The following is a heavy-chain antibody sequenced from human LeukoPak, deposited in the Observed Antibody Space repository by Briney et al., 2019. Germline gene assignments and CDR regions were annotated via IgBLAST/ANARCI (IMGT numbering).Heavy chain of an antibody. CDR1: GFTFSIYE. Sequence: GGSLRLSCAASGFTFSIYEMNWVRQAPGKGLEWLSHTSTSGNTIHYANSVEGRFTISRDDAKNSLYLQMNSLRADDTAVYYCARDFHRYCYDCGDYYTTFDIWGQGTMVTVSS. J-gene: IGHJ3*02. CDR2: TSTSGNTI. D-gene: IGHD3-22*01. V-gene: IGHV3-48*03. CDR3: ARDFHRYCYDCGDYYTTFDI.